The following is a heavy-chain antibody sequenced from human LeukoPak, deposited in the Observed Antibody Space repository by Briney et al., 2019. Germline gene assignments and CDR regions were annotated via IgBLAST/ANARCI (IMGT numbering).Heavy chain of an antibody. CDR3: ACTRTNWNYDPFFDY. CDR2: INPNSGGT. V-gene: IGHV1-2*02. CDR1: GYTFTSYD. D-gene: IGHD1-7*01. Sequence: ASVKVSCKASGYTFTSYDINWVRQATGQGLEWMGWINPNSGGTNYAQKFQGRVTMTRDTSISTAYMELSRLRSDDTAVYYCACTRTNWNYDPFFDYWGQGTLVTVSS. J-gene: IGHJ4*02.